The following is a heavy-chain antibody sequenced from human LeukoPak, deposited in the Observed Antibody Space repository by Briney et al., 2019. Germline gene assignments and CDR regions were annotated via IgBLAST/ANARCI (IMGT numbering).Heavy chain of an antibody. CDR3: AKDRRAGSYDY. D-gene: IGHD3-10*01. Sequence: PGGTLRLSCAASGFTFSNYGMNWARQAPGKGLEWVSAISGSGHNTYYADSVKGRFTISRDNSKNTLYLQMNSLRAEDTAVYYCAKDRRAGSYDYWGQGTLVTVSS. CDR1: GFTFSNYG. J-gene: IGHJ4*02. V-gene: IGHV3-23*01. CDR2: ISGSGHNT.